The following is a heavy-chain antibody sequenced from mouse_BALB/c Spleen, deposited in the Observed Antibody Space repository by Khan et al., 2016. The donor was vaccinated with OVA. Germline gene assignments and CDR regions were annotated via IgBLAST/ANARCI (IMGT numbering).Heavy chain of an antibody. V-gene: IGHV1-77*01. Sequence: QVQLQQSGPELMKPGASVKMSCKASGYTFTDYVINWVKQRTGQGLEWIGEIYPGSGTTYYNEKLKGKATLTADKSSNTAYMQLSNLTSEDSAVYFCATNYAAWFAYWGQGTLVTVSA. CDR2: IYPGSGTT. CDR1: GYTFTDYV. CDR3: ATNYAAWFAY. D-gene: IGHD1-1*02. J-gene: IGHJ3*01.